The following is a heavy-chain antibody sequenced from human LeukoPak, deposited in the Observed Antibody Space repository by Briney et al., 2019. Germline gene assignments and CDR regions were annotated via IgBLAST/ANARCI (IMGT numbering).Heavy chain of an antibody. D-gene: IGHD3-10*01. CDR2: ISGSGGST. CDR3: TSSFGQLSFDY. V-gene: IGHV3-23*01. Sequence: PGGSLRLSCAASGFTFSSYGMSWVRQAPGKGLEWVSAISGSGGSTYYADSVKGRFTISRDNSKNTLYLQMNSLKTEDTAVYYCTSSFGQLSFDYWGQGTLVTVSP. CDR1: GFTFSSYG. J-gene: IGHJ4*02.